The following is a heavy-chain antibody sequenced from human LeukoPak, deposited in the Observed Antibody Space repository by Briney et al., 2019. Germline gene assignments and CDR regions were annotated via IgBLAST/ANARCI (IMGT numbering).Heavy chain of an antibody. CDR2: IKQDGYEK. D-gene: IGHD4-23*01. V-gene: IGHV3-7*01. CDR1: GFTFSSYW. J-gene: IGHJ4*02. Sequence: SGGSLRLSCAASGFTFSSYWMSWVRQAPGKGLEWVANIKQDGYEKQYLDSVRGRFTISRDNTKNSMYLQMDSLRDEDTAVYYCARAGRSFYGGSSDYWGQGTLVTVSS. CDR3: ARAGRSFYGGSSDY.